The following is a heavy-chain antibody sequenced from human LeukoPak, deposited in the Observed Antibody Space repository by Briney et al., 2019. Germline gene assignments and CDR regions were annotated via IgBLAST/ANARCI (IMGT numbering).Heavy chain of an antibody. D-gene: IGHD6-19*01. V-gene: IGHV1-24*01. CDR2: IDPEDGET. Sequence: ASVKVSCKVSGYTLTELSMHWVRQAPGKRLEWMGGIDPEDGETIYAQKFQGRVTMTEDTSTDTAYMELSSLRSEDTAVYYCATREVDSSGWYRDAFDIWGQGTMVTVSS. CDR3: ATREVDSSGWYRDAFDI. CDR1: GYTLTELS. J-gene: IGHJ3*02.